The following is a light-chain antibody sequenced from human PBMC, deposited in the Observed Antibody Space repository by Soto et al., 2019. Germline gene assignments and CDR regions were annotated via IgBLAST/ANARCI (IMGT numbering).Light chain of an antibody. Sequence: DIQMTQSPSSLSASVGDRVTITCRPIQSINNYLNWYQQKPGNAPKLLIYGISSLHGGVPLRFSGSGSGTDFTITISSLEPEDSATYYGQQSYSTPWTFGQGTKGEI. V-gene: IGKV1-39*01. J-gene: IGKJ1*01. CDR1: QSINNY. CDR3: QQSYSTPWT. CDR2: GIS.